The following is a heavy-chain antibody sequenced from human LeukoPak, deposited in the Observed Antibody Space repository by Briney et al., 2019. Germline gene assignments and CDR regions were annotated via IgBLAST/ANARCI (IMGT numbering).Heavy chain of an antibody. CDR1: GGSISSYY. D-gene: IGHD3-22*01. CDR3: ARDYGSIVVRYFDL. J-gene: IGHJ2*01. CDR2: IYYSGST. V-gene: IGHV4-59*01. Sequence: SETLSLTCTVSGGSISSYYLSWIRQPPGKGLEWIGYIYYSGSTNYNPSLKSRVTISVDTSKNQFSLKLSSVTAADTAVYYCARDYGSIVVRYFDLWGRGTLVTVSS.